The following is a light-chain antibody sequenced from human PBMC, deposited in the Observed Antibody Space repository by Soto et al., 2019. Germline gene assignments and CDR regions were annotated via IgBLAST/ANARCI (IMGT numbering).Light chain of an antibody. CDR3: QSFDSGPRT. CDR1: QGISNY. Sequence: DVPMTQSPSSLSASVGDRVTITCRASQGISNYLAWYQQKSGKVPKLLIYAASTLQSGVPSRFSGSGSGSDFTLTISSLQPEDVATYYCQSFDSGPRTFGPGTKVDIK. J-gene: IGKJ3*01. CDR2: AAS. V-gene: IGKV1-27*01.